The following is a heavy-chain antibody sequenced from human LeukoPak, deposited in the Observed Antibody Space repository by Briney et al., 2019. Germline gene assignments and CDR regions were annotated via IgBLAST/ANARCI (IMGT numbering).Heavy chain of an antibody. D-gene: IGHD4-17*01. CDR1: GYTFTSNY. CDR2: ISPSGGST. J-gene: IGHJ4*02. CDR3: ARGPFHDYGDYVWGGAGPYYFDY. V-gene: IGHV1-46*01. Sequence: ASVKVSCKAFGYTFTSNYMHWVRQAPGQGPEWMGVISPSGGSTTYAQKFQGRVTLTRDMSTSTDYLELSSLRSEDTAVYYCARGPFHDYGDYVWGGAGPYYFDYWGQGTLVTASS.